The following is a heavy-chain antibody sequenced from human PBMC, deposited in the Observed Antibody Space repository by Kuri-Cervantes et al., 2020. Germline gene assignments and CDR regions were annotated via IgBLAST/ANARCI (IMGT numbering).Heavy chain of an antibody. V-gene: IGHV1-8*01. Sequence: ASVKVSCKASGYTFNSFDINWVRQATGQGLEYLGWMNADDGHTGYAQKFQGRVTMTRDTSTNTAFMELSSLTSEDTAVYYCARYYDSSGYYPFDYWGQGTLVTVSS. CDR1: GYTFNSFD. CDR2: MNADDGHT. J-gene: IGHJ4*02. D-gene: IGHD3-22*01. CDR3: ARYYDSSGYYPFDY.